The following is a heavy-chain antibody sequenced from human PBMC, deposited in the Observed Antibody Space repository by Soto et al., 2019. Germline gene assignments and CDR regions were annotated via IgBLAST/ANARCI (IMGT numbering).Heavy chain of an antibody. J-gene: IGHJ6*02. CDR3: TTEPTYYYDSTSYYYYGMDV. Sequence: VGSLRLSCAASGFTFSNAWMSWVRQAPGKGLEWVGRIKSKTDGGTTDYAAPVKGRFTISRDDSKNTLYLQMNSLKTEDTAVYYCTTEPTYYYDSTSYYYYGMDVWGQGTTVTVSS. CDR2: IKSKTDGGTT. CDR1: GFTFSNAW. D-gene: IGHD3-22*01. V-gene: IGHV3-15*01.